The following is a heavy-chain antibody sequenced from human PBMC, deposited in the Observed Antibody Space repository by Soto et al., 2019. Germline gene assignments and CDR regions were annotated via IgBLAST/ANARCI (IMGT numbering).Heavy chain of an antibody. CDR2: INHSGST. Sequence: SETLSLTCAVYGGSFSGYYWSWIRQPPGKGLEWIGEINHSGSTNYNPSLKSRVTISVDTSKNQFSLKLSSVTAADTAVYYCARYYTVTYNWFDPWGQGTLVTVSS. V-gene: IGHV4-34*01. D-gene: IGHD4-17*01. CDR1: GGSFSGYY. J-gene: IGHJ5*02. CDR3: ARYYTVTYNWFDP.